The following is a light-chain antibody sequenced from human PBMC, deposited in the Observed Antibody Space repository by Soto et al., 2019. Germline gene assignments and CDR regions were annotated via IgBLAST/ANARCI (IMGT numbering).Light chain of an antibody. V-gene: IGLV2-11*01. CDR3: GSNAGTYTLP. Sequence: QSALTQPRSVSGSPGQSVTISCTGTSSDVGGYNYVSWYQQHPGKAPKLMIYDVTKRPSGVPDRFSGSRSSNTASLTISGLQDEDEADYYCGSNAGTYTLPFGGGTKVTVL. J-gene: IGLJ2*01. CDR1: SSDVGGYNY. CDR2: DVT.